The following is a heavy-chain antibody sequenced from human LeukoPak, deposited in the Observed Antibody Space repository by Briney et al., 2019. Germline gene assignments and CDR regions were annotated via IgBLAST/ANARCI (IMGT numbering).Heavy chain of an antibody. Sequence: GGSLRLSCAASGFTFSSYAMNWVRQAPGKGLEWVSSISSGGNYIYYADSVKGRFTISRDNAENSLYLQMNSLRDEDTAVYYCARAMRSGYDYWGQGTLVTVSS. D-gene: IGHD5-12*01. CDR1: GFTFSSYA. CDR3: ARAMRSGYDY. J-gene: IGHJ4*02. CDR2: ISSGGNYI. V-gene: IGHV3-21*01.